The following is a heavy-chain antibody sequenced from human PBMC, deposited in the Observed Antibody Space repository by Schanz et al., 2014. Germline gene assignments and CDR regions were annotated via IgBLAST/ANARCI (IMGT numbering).Heavy chain of an antibody. V-gene: IGHV3-33*06. Sequence: QVQLVESGGGVVQPGRSLRLSCATSGFTFSSYGMHWVRQVPGKGLEWVAVVCYDGSKKYYAGSVKGRFTTSRDNSKNTMYLQMNSLRAEDTAVYYCVKDLQRELLRDDHYYGMDVWGQGTTVTVSS. D-gene: IGHD1-26*01. CDR2: VCYDGSKK. CDR3: VKDLQRELLRDDHYYGMDV. CDR1: GFTFSSYG. J-gene: IGHJ6*02.